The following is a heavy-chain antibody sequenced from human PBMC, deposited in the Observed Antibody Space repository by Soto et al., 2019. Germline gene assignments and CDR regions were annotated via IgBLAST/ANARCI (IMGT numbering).Heavy chain of an antibody. Sequence: SETLSLTCTVSGDSISTYYWNWIRQPPGKGLEWIGYIYASGSTNHNPSLRGRVTMSVDTSKSKFSLNLRSVTAADTAVYYCARGLGTSGWYSPWDAFDIWGQGTMVTVSS. CDR3: ARGLGTSGWYSPWDAFDI. CDR1: GDSISTYY. CDR2: IYASGST. V-gene: IGHV4-4*08. D-gene: IGHD6-19*01. J-gene: IGHJ3*02.